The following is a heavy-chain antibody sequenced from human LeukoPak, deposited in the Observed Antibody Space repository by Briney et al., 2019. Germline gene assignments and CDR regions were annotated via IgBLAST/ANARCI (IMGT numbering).Heavy chain of an antibody. Sequence: PSETLSLTCTVSGYSISSYYWSWIRQSPGKGLEWIGEINHSGSTNYNPSLKSRVTISVDTSKNQFSLKLSSVTAADTAVYYCARWLVPQKYYYYNYMDVWGTGTTVTVSS. V-gene: IGHV4-34*01. CDR2: INHSGST. CDR3: ARWLVPQKYYYYNYMDV. CDR1: GYSISSYY. D-gene: IGHD6-19*01. J-gene: IGHJ6*03.